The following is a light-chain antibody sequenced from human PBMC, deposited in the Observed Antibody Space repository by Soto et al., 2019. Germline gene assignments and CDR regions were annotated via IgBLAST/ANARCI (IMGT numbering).Light chain of an antibody. J-gene: IGKJ5*01. CDR2: SAS. Sequence: DIQMTQSPSSLSASVGDRVTITCRASQDISVYLAWYQQKPGKVPKLLIYSASTLQSGVPSRFSGSGSGTDFTLTISSLQPEDVATYYWQKFNTAPLTFGQGKRLEIK. CDR1: QDISVY. CDR3: QKFNTAPLT. V-gene: IGKV1-27*01.